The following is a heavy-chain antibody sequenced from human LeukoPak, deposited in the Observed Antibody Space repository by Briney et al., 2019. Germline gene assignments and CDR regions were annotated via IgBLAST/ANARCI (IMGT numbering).Heavy chain of an antibody. CDR2: SYYSGST. D-gene: IGHD1-26*01. CDR3: ARVPRGDVVGATKLAFDI. Sequence: PSETLSLTCTVSGGSISSGDYSWNWIRQPPGKGLEWIGNSYYSGSTSYNASLKSRVTISVDTSKNQFSLKLNSVIAADTAVYYCARVPRGDVVGATKLAFDIWGQGTMVTVSS. V-gene: IGHV4-30-4*01. CDR1: GGSISSGDYS. J-gene: IGHJ3*02.